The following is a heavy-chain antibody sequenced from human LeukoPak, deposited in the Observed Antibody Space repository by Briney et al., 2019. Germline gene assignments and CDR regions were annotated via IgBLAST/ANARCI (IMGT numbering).Heavy chain of an antibody. CDR3: ARGFGSSSFDY. Sequence: GASVKVSCKASGYTFNANYMHWVRQAPGQGLEWMGWMNPNSGGTSYAQNFQGRVTMTRDTSINTAYMEVTRLTSDDTAVYYCARGFGSSSFDYWGQGTLVTVSS. V-gene: IGHV1-2*02. CDR1: GYTFNANY. CDR2: MNPNSGGT. J-gene: IGHJ4*02. D-gene: IGHD6-13*01.